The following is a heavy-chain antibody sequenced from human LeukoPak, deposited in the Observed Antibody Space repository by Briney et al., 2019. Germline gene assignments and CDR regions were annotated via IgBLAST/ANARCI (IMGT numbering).Heavy chain of an antibody. Sequence: GGSLRLSCAASGFTFSTYGMHWVRQAPGKGLEWVAYIEDDGSNKYYADSVKGRFTISRDNSKNTMYLQMNSLRAEDTAVYYCAKDVRESSGLGPDYWGQGALVTVSS. V-gene: IGHV3-30*02. J-gene: IGHJ4*02. CDR2: IEDDGSNK. D-gene: IGHD3-22*01. CDR3: AKDVRESSGLGPDY. CDR1: GFTFSTYG.